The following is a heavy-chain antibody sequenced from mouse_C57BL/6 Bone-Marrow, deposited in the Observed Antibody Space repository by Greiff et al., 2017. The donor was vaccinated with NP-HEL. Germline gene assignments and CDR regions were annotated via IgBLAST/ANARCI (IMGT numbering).Heavy chain of an antibody. CDR2: INPGSGGT. D-gene: IGHD2-2*01. CDR3: ARGGIYYGYAWFAY. V-gene: IGHV1-54*01. Sequence: QVHVKQPGAELVRPGTSVKVSCKASGYAFTNYLIEWVKQRPGQGLEWIGVINPGSGGTNYNEKFKGKATLTADKSSSTASMQLSSLTSADAAVYFWARGGIYYGYAWFAYWDQGTRVTVSA. J-gene: IGHJ3*01. CDR1: GYAFTNYL.